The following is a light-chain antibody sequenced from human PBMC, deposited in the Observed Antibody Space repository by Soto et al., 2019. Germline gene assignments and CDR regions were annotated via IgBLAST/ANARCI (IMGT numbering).Light chain of an antibody. Sequence: QPVLTQPPSVSGAPGQRVTISCTGSSSNIGAGYGVHWYQHLPGTAPKLLIYGNSNRPSGVPDRFSGSKSSTSASLAITGLRAEDEAGYYCQSYDSSLSGVVFGGGTKLTVL. J-gene: IGLJ2*01. V-gene: IGLV1-40*01. CDR3: QSYDSSLSGVV. CDR1: SSNIGAGYG. CDR2: GNS.